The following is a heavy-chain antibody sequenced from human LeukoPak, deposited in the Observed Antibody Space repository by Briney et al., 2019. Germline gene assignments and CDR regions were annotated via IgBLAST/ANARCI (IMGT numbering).Heavy chain of an antibody. J-gene: IGHJ4*02. D-gene: IGHD3-22*01. Sequence: GGSLRLSCAASGFTFSNYWIHWVRQAPGKGLVWVSRIDNAGSITTYADSVEGRFTISRDNAENTLYLQMNSLRVEDTAVYYCVRSAFHAGSGNYYDYWGQGTLVTVSS. V-gene: IGHV3-74*03. CDR1: GFTFSNYW. CDR3: VRSAFHAGSGNYYDY. CDR2: IDNAGSIT.